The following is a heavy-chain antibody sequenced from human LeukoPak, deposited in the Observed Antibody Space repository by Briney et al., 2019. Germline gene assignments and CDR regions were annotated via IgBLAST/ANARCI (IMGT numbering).Heavy chain of an antibody. CDR2: IYYSGST. V-gene: IGHV4-30-4*01. Sequence: SQTLSLTCTVSGGSISSGDYYWSWIRQPPGKGLEWIGYIYYSGSTYYNPSLKSRVTISVDTSKNQFSLKLSSVTAADTAVYYCARDLGNSDAFDIRGQGTMVTVSS. CDR3: ARDLGNSDAFDI. D-gene: IGHD1-1*01. J-gene: IGHJ3*02. CDR1: GGSISSGDYY.